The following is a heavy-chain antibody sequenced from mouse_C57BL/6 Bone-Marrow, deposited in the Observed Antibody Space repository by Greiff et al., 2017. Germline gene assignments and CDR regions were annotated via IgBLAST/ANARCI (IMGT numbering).Heavy chain of an antibody. Sequence: VKLQESGPELVKPGASVKISCKASGYAFSSSWMNWVKQRPGKGLEWIGRIYPGDGDTNYNGKFKGKATLTADKSSSTAYMQLSSLTSEDTAVYYCARSRAGYRFDYWGQGTLVTVSA. CDR2: IYPGDGDT. J-gene: IGHJ3*01. CDR1: GYAFSSSW. D-gene: IGHD3-2*02. CDR3: ARSRAGYRFDY. V-gene: IGHV1-82*01.